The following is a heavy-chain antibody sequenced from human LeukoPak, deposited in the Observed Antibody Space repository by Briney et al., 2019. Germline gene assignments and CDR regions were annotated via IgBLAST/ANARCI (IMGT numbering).Heavy chain of an antibody. D-gene: IGHD1-26*01. CDR3: ARAIVGATSFDY. Sequence: PGRSLRLSCAASGFTFSSYGMHWVRQAPGKGLEWVAVIWYDGSNKYYADSVKGRFTISRDNSKNTLYLQMNSLRAEDTAVYYCARAIVGATSFDYWGQGTLVTVSS. V-gene: IGHV3-33*01. CDR1: GFTFSSYG. CDR2: IWYDGSNK. J-gene: IGHJ4*02.